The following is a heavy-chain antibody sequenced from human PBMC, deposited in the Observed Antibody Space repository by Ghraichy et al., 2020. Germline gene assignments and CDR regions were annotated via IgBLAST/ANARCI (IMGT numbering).Heavy chain of an antibody. J-gene: IGHJ3*02. CDR1: GFTFSYYG. CDR2: ISYDESNK. Sequence: GGSLRLSCAASGFTFSYYGMHWVRQAPGKGLECVAVISYDESNKYYGDSVKGRFTISRDNSNNMLYLQMNSLTPEDTAVYYCAKDINPGDYYYDTSGYFYASDIWGQGTMVTVSS. D-gene: IGHD3-22*01. CDR3: AKDINPGDYYYDTSGYFYASDI. V-gene: IGHV3-30*18.